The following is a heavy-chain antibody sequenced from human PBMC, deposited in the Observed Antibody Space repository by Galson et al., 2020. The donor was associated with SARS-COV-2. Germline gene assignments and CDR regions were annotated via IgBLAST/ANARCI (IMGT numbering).Heavy chain of an antibody. D-gene: IGHD3-22*01. J-gene: IGHJ5*02. CDR2: ISAYNGNT. CDR3: SREYYYDSSGFRGNWFDP. V-gene: IGHV1-18*01. CDR1: GYTSTSYG. Sequence: ASVQVSCKASGYTSTSYGIIWARHPPGQGLEWMVWISAYNGNTHYAQKLQGRVTMTTDTSTSTAYMELRSLRSDDTAVYYCSREYYYDSSGFRGNWFDPWGQGTLVTVSS.